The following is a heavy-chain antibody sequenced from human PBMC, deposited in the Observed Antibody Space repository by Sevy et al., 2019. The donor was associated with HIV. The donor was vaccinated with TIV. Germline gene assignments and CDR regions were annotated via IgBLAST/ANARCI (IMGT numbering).Heavy chain of an antibody. D-gene: IGHD3-10*01. CDR1: GFTFSSYS. Sequence: GGSLRLSCAASGFTFSSYSMNWVRQAPGKGLEWVSYISSSSSTIYYADSVKGRFTISRDNAKNSRYLQMNSLRAEDTSVYYCARVGTMVQGVIIKKGGYYYGMDVWGQGTTVTVSS. CDR3: ARVGTMVQGVIIKKGGYYYGMDV. CDR2: ISSSSSTI. J-gene: IGHJ6*02. V-gene: IGHV3-48*01.